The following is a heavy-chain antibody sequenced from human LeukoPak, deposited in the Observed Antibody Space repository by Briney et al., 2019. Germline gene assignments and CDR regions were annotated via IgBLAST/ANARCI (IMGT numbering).Heavy chain of an antibody. V-gene: IGHV1-2*02. J-gene: IGHJ6*03. CDR1: GYTFTGYY. Sequence: GASVKVSCKASGYTFTGYYMHWVRQAPGQGLEWMGWINPNSGGTNYAQKFQGRVTMTRDTSISTAYMELSRLRSDDTAVYYCAREPPRGLHYYYMDVWGKGTTVTISS. CDR2: INPNSGGT. CDR3: AREPPRGLHYYYMDV. D-gene: IGHD3-16*01.